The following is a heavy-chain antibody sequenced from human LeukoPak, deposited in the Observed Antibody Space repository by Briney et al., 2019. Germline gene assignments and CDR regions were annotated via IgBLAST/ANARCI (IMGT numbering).Heavy chain of an antibody. CDR3: ASRPLLWWTEYFQH. D-gene: IGHD3-10*01. J-gene: IGHJ1*01. Sequence: PSETLSLTCTVSGGSISSYYWSWIRQPPGKGLEWIGEINHSGSTNYNPSLKSRVTISVDTSKNQFSLKLSSVTAADTAVYYCASRPLLWWTEYFQHWGQGTLVTVSS. CDR1: GGSISSYY. CDR2: INHSGST. V-gene: IGHV4-34*01.